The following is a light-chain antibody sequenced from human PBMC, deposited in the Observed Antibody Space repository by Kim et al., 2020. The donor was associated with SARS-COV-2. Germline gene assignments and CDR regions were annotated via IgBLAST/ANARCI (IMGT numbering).Light chain of an antibody. CDR2: AAS. CDR3: QQSYSTPRT. CDR1: QNISDY. V-gene: IGKV1-39*01. Sequence: DIQMTQSPSSLSASVGDRVTITCRASQNISDYLNWYQQKPGKAPKVLISAASSLQSGVPSRFSGSGSGTDFTLTFTSLQPEDFATYYCQQSYSTPRTFGGGTKLEI. J-gene: IGKJ4*01.